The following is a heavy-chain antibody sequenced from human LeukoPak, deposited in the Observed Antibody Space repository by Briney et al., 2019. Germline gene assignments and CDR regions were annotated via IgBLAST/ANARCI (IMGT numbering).Heavy chain of an antibody. CDR2: IYTSGST. D-gene: IGHD3-10*01. V-gene: IGHV4-4*07. Sequence: SETLSLTCTVSGGSISSYYWSWIRQPAGKGLEWIGRIYTSGSTNYNPSLKSRVTISVDTSKNQFSLKLSSVTAADTAVYYCARKRGSGSPRSWYFDYWGQGTLVTVSS. CDR1: GGSISSYY. J-gene: IGHJ4*02. CDR3: ARKRGSGSPRSWYFDY.